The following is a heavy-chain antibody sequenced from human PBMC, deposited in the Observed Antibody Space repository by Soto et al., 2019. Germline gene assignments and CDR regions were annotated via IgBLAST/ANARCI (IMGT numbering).Heavy chain of an antibody. D-gene: IGHD5-12*01. CDR3: ARVVPDGYSDY. J-gene: IGHJ4*02. CDR1: GASISSYY. V-gene: IGHV4-59*01. CDR2: IYYSGST. Sequence: PSETLSLTCTVSGASISSYYWSWIRQPPGKGLEWIGYIYYSGSTRYNPSLKSRVTISVDTSKNQFSLNLNSMTAADTAVYSCARVVPDGYSDYWGQGTLVTVSS.